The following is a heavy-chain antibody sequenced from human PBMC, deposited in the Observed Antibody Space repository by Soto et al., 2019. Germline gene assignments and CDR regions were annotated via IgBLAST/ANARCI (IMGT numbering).Heavy chain of an antibody. CDR2: ISGSGGST. CDR3: AKADTAMVTYYYYYGMDV. V-gene: IGHV3-23*01. J-gene: IGHJ6*02. Sequence: PGGSLRLSCAASGFTFCSYAMSGVRQAPGKGLEWVSAISGSGGSTYYADSVKGRFTISRDNSKNTLYLQMNSLRAEDTAVYYCAKADTAMVTYYYYYGMDVWGQGTTVTVSS. CDR1: GFTFCSYA. D-gene: IGHD5-18*01.